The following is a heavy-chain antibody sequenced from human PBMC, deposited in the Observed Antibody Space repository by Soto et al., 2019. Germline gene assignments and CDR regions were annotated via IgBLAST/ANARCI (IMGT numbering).Heavy chain of an antibody. CDR3: ARYGSGSQRSGYFQH. CDR2: ISAYNGNT. J-gene: IGHJ1*01. CDR1: GYTFTSYG. V-gene: IGHV1-18*01. Sequence: ASVKVSCKASGYTFTSYGISWVRQAPGQGLEWMGWISAYNGNTNYAQKLQGRVTMTTDTSTSTAYMELRSLRSDDTAVYYCARYGSGSQRSGYFQHWGQGTLVTVSS. D-gene: IGHD3-10*01.